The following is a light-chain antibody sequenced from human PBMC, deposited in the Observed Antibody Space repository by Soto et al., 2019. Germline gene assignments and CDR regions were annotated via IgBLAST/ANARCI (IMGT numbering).Light chain of an antibody. Sequence: DLQMTQSPSSLSASVGDRVTITCRASQSISSFLNWYQQKPGKAPRLLIYAASSLQSGVPSRFSASGSGTDFTLAISSLQPEDFATYYCQQSYSTPETFSQGTKVEIK. CDR2: AAS. J-gene: IGKJ1*01. CDR1: QSISSF. V-gene: IGKV1-39*01. CDR3: QQSYSTPET.